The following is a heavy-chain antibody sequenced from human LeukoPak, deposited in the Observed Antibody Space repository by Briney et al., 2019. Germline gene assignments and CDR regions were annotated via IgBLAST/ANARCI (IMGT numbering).Heavy chain of an antibody. CDR1: GFTFSSYA. Sequence: GGSLRLSCAASGFTFSSYAMSWVRQAPGKGLEWVSAISGSGGSTYYADSVKGRFTISRDNSKNSLYLQMNSLRAEDTALYYCARPGLDYYDSSGPKRGDAFDIWGQGTMVTVSS. CDR2: ISGSGGST. D-gene: IGHD3-22*01. V-gene: IGHV3-23*01. CDR3: ARPGLDYYDSSGPKRGDAFDI. J-gene: IGHJ3*02.